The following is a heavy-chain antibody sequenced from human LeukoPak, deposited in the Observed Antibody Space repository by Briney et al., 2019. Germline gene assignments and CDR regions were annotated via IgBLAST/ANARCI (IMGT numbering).Heavy chain of an antibody. CDR3: ARAVPAPGTPENAFDI. Sequence: GGSLRLSCAASGFTFSNHWMHWVRQAPGEGLEWVAVISRDGTLQYYADSVKGRLTISRDISQRTLYLHMNSLSTEDTALYYCARAVPAPGTPENAFDIWGQGTMVTVSS. J-gene: IGHJ3*02. CDR1: GFTFSNHW. CDR2: ISRDGTLQ. D-gene: IGHD6-13*01. V-gene: IGHV3-30*03.